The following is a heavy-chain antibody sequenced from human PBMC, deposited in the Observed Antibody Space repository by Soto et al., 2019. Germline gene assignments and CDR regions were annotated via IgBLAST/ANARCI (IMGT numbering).Heavy chain of an antibody. CDR3: ARGAPSRTSWLADY. D-gene: IGHD3-22*01. CDR1: GGSIYTYY. J-gene: IGHJ4*02. CDR2: IYYSGST. V-gene: IGHV4-59*06. Sequence: SETLSLTCNVSGGSIYTYYWNWIRQSPGKGLEWIGYIYYSGSTYYNPSLKSRVTISVDTSKNRFSLKLSSVTAADTAVYYCARGAPSRTSWLADYWGQGTLVTVSS.